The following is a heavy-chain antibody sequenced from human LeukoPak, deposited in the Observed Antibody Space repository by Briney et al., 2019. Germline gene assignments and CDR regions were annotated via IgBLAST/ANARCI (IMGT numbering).Heavy chain of an antibody. CDR3: ARGAVRYSSGWYWFDP. V-gene: IGHV1-8*03. J-gene: IGHJ5*02. D-gene: IGHD6-19*01. Sequence: ASVKVSCKASGYTFTGYYMHWVRQAPGQGLEWMGWMNPNSGNTGYAQKFQGRVTITRNTSISTAYMELSSLRSEDTAVYYCARGAVRYSSGWYWFDPWGQGTLVTVSS. CDR1: GYTFTGYY. CDR2: MNPNSGNT.